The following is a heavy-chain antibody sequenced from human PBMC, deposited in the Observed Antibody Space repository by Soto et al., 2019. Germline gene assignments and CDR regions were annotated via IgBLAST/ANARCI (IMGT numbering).Heavy chain of an antibody. J-gene: IGHJ5*02. CDR2: TSHDGSNK. Sequence: QEQLVESGGGVVQPGTSLRLSCAASGFTFSSYGMHWVRQAPGKGLEGVAVTSHDGSNKFYADSVKGRFSISRDDSKNTLFLQMNSLRTEDTAVYYCAKDRRDYGDSLINNYFDPWGQGTLVTVSS. V-gene: IGHV3-30*18. CDR3: AKDRRDYGDSLINNYFDP. D-gene: IGHD4-17*01. CDR1: GFTFSSYG.